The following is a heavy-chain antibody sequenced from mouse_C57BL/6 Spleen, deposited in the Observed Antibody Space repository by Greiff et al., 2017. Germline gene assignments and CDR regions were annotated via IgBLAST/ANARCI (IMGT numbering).Heavy chain of an antibody. CDR1: GYTFTSYW. V-gene: IGHV1-52*01. D-gene: IGHD1-1*01. Sequence: VQLQQSGAELVRPGSSVKLSCKASGYTFTSYWMHWVKQRPIQGLEWIGNIDPSDSETHYNQKFKDKATLTVDKSSSTAYMQLSSLTSEDSAVYYGASSVVATNFDVWGTGTTVTVSS. J-gene: IGHJ1*03. CDR3: ASSVVATNFDV. CDR2: IDPSDSET.